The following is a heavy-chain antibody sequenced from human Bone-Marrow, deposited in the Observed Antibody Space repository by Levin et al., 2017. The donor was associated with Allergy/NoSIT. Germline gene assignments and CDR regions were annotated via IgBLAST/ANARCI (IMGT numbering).Heavy chain of an antibody. CDR3: ARDWNGGGWSNDY. V-gene: IGHV3-7*01. CDR1: GFTFSSYW. D-gene: IGHD4-23*01. CDR2: IKPDGSRQ. Sequence: LPGGSLRLSCAGSGFTFSSYWMTWVRQAPGKGLDWVANIKPDGSRQNYVDSVKGRFTISSDNSKNSVSLQMSNLRADDTAVYYCARDWNGGGWSNDYWGQGTLVTVSS. J-gene: IGHJ4*02.